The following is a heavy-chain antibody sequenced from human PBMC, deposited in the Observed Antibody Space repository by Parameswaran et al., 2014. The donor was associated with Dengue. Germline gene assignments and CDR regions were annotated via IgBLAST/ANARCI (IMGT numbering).Heavy chain of an antibody. CDR3: ARGRGYSYGTWFDP. D-gene: IGHD5-18*01. CDR2: INHSGST. V-gene: IGHV4-34*01. Sequence: RWIRQPPGKGLEWIGEINHSGSTNYNPSLKSRVTISVDTSKNQFSLKLSSVTAADTAVYYCARGRGYSYGTWFDPWGQGTLVTVSS. J-gene: IGHJ5*02.